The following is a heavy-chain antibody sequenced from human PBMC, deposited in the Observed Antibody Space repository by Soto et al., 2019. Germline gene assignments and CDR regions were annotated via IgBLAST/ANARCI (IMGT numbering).Heavy chain of an antibody. CDR2: ISSSGKT. D-gene: IGHD4-17*01. V-gene: IGHV4-31*03. CDR1: GDSIDNTVFF. CDR3: ARHLSGDYPNSNWFDP. Sequence: SETLSLTCSVSGDSIDNTVFFWNWIRQHPEKGLEWIGYISSSGKTYYNPSLKSRVTMSLDASRNQFSLNLTSVTAAETAVYFCARHLSGDYPNSNWFDPWGQGTLVTVSS. J-gene: IGHJ5*02.